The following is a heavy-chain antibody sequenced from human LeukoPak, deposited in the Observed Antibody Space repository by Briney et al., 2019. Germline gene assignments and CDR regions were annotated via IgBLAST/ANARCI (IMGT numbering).Heavy chain of an antibody. CDR1: GFTFSSYW. CDR3: ARDGCDILTGYYICYFDY. D-gene: IGHD3-9*01. Sequence: PGGSLRLSCAASGFTFSSYWMSWVRQAPGKGLEWVAVISYDGSNKYYADSVKGRFTISRDNSKNTLYLQMNSLRAEDTAVYYCARDGCDILTGYYICYFDYWGQGTLVTVSS. J-gene: IGHJ4*02. CDR2: ISYDGSNK. V-gene: IGHV3-30*03.